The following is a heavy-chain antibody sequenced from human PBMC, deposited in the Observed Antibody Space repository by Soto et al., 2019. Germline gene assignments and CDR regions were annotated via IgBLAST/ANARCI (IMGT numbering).Heavy chain of an antibody. CDR3: ARQLGRVGESDY. D-gene: IGHD4-17*01. J-gene: IGHJ4*02. CDR1: GGSVGGSGYY. Sequence: QLQLQESGPGLLKPAETLFLSCSVSGGSVGGSGYYWGWIRQSPVKGLEWIGNVHYDQTTYYSPSLDSRLTIYIETLESNFSLKLTSVIAADTDVYYCARQLGRVGESDYCGQGNLVTVSS. CDR2: VHYDQTT. V-gene: IGHV4-39*01.